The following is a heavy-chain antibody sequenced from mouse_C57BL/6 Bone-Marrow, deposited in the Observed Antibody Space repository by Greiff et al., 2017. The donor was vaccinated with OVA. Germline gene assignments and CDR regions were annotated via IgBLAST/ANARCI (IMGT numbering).Heavy chain of an antibody. Sequence: VQLQQSGAELVKPGASVKLSCKASGYTFTSYWMQRVKQRPGQGLEWIGEIDPSDSYTNYNQKFKGKATLTVDTSSSTAYLQLSSLTSEDSAVYYCARGYYGSSLWYFDVWGTGTTVTVSS. CDR3: ARGYYGSSLWYFDV. V-gene: IGHV1-50*01. D-gene: IGHD1-1*01. CDR1: GYTFTSYW. CDR2: IDPSDSYT. J-gene: IGHJ1*03.